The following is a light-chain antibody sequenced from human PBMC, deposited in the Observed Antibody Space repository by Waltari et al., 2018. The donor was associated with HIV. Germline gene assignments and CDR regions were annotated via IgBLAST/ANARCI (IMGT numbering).Light chain of an antibody. J-gene: IGKJ1*01. CDR3: QQYNAWPRT. Sequence: EIVMTQSPATLSVSPGERATLSCRASQSVSSNLAWYQQKPGQAPRLLIYGASTRATGIPARFRGSGSGTEFTLTINSLQSEDFAVYYCQQYNAWPRTFGQGTKVEVK. CDR2: GAS. CDR1: QSVSSN. V-gene: IGKV3-15*01.